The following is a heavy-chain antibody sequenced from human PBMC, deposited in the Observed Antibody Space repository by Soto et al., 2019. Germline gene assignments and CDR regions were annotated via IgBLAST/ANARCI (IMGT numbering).Heavy chain of an antibody. Sequence: PGESLKISCKGSGYSFTSYCISWVRQMPGKGLEWMGRIDPSDSYTNYSPSFQGHVTISADKSISTAYLQWSSLKASDTAMYYCARQGYCSSTSCYTNYYYYGMDVWGQGTTVTVS. CDR3: ARQGYCSSTSCYTNYYYYGMDV. V-gene: IGHV5-10-1*01. CDR2: IDPSDSYT. CDR1: GYSFTSYC. J-gene: IGHJ6*02. D-gene: IGHD2-2*02.